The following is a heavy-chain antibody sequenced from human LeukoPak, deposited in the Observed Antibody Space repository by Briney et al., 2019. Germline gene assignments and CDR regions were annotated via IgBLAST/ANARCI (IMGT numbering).Heavy chain of an antibody. Sequence: ASVTVSFKASGYTFTDYYMHWVRQAPGQGLEWMGWINPNSGGTNYAQKFQGRVTMTRDTSISTAYMELSRLRSDDTAVYYCATYYYDSSGYYYIDYWGQGTLVTVSS. V-gene: IGHV1-2*02. CDR1: GYTFTDYY. J-gene: IGHJ4*02. D-gene: IGHD3-22*01. CDR2: INPNSGGT. CDR3: ATYYYDSSGYYYIDY.